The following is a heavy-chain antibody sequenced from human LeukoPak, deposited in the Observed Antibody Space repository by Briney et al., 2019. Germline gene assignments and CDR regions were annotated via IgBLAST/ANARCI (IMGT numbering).Heavy chain of an antibody. D-gene: IGHD1-1*01. Sequence: SETLSLTCSVSSGSISNSNYYWGWIRQPPGKGLEWIGSIFYSGSTYYNPSLKSRVTISVDTSKKQFSLKLSSVTAADTAVYYCARDRGTWNDDGFDYWGQGTLVTVSS. CDR3: ARDRGTWNDDGFDY. CDR2: IFYSGST. J-gene: IGHJ4*02. V-gene: IGHV4-39*07. CDR1: SGSISNSNYY.